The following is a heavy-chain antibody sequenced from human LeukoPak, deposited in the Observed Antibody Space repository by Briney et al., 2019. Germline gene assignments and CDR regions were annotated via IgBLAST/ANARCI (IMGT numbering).Heavy chain of an antibody. J-gene: IGHJ4*02. CDR2: ITGSGGST. Sequence: GGALRLSCAASGFTFSSYAMSGVRQAPGKGLEWVSTITGSGGSTYYADSVKGRFTISTDNSKNTLYLQMNSLRAEDTAVYYCAKPPPDSSSWLFDYWGQGTLVTVSS. V-gene: IGHV3-23*01. CDR1: GFTFSSYA. D-gene: IGHD6-13*01. CDR3: AKPPPDSSSWLFDY.